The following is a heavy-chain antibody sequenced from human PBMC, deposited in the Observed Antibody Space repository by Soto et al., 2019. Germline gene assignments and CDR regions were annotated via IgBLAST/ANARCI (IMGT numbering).Heavy chain of an antibody. CDR1: GYSFTAYY. Sequence: QVQLMQSGAEARKPGASVKVSCKATGYSFTAYYTHWVRQAPGQGLEWLGWMNPNSGDSNYAQQFQGRVTMTRDTSISTAYMELRRLTFDDTAVYYCTRDGGYSSSSGLLSYWGQGTLVTVSS. CDR2: MNPNSGDS. CDR3: TRDGGYSSSSGLLSY. V-gene: IGHV1-2*02. J-gene: IGHJ4*02. D-gene: IGHD6-6*01.